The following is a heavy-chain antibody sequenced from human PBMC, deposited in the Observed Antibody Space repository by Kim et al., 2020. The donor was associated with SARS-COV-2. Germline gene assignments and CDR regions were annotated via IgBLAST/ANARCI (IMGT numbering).Heavy chain of an antibody. Sequence: NGNTKYSPKCQDRVTITRDSYSSTAYMELSSLRSEDTAVYYCATGSRSDYWGQGTLVTVSS. CDR2: NGNT. CDR3: ATGSRSDY. J-gene: IGHJ4*02. V-gene: IGHV1-3*01. D-gene: IGHD3-10*01.